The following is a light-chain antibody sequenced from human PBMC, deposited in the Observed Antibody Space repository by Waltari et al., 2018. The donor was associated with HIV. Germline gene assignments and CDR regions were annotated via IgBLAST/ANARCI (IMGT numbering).Light chain of an antibody. CDR1: SSNIGNNF. J-gene: IGLJ3*02. V-gene: IGLV1-51*01. CDR3: GTWDSRLSVWV. CDR2: GTN. Sequence: QSVLTQPPSVSAAPGQKVTISCSGSSSNIGNNFVSWYQQLPGTAPKLLIYGTNMRPAGIPDRFSVSKSGTSATLDITGLQTVDEADYYCGTWDSRLSVWVFGGGTNLTVL.